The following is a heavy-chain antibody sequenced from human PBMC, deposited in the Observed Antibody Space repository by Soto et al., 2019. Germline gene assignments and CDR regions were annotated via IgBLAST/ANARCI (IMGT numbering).Heavy chain of an antibody. CDR1: GFTFSSYG. CDR3: AKDFDIVVVPAASFSSPYMDV. Sequence: GGSLRLSCAASGFTFSSYGMHWVRQAPGKGLEWVAVISYDGSNKYYADSVKGRFTISRDNSKNTLYLQMNSLRAEDTAVYYCAKDFDIVVVPAASFSSPYMDVWGKGTTVTVSS. V-gene: IGHV3-30*18. CDR2: ISYDGSNK. J-gene: IGHJ6*03. D-gene: IGHD2-2*01.